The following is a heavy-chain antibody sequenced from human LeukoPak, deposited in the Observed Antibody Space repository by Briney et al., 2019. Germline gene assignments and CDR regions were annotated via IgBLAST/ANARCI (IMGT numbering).Heavy chain of an antibody. J-gene: IGHJ6*04. CDR1: GGTFSSYA. V-gene: IGHV1-69*13. CDR2: IIPIFGTA. D-gene: IGHD2-2*01. CDR3: ARDRQDIVVVPAANYYYYGMDV. Sequence: ASVKVSCKASGGTFSSYAISWVRQAPGQGLEWMGGIIPIFGTANYAQKFQGRVTITADEPTSTAYMELSSLRSEDTAVYYCARDRQDIVVVPAANYYYYGMDVWGKGTTVTVSS.